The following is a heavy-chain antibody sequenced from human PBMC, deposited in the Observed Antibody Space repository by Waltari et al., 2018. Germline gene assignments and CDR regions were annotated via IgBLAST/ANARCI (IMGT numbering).Heavy chain of an antibody. V-gene: IGHV3-21*01. CDR3: ATGGWGFYFDY. CDR1: GFTFSNYN. D-gene: IGHD7-27*01. Sequence: EEQLVESGGGLVKPGGSLRLSCAGSGFTFSNYNMNWVRQAPGKGLEGVSSISTTRTYTHYADSVKGRFTISRDNAKNSLFLQMNSLTTEDTAVYYCATGGWGFYFDYWGQGTLLTVSS. J-gene: IGHJ4*02. CDR2: ISTTRTYT.